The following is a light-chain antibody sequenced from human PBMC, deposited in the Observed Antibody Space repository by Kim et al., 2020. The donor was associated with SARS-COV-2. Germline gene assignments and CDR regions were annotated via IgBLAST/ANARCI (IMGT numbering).Light chain of an antibody. Sequence: AQGERATLSCRASQGVSNSYLAWYQQKQGQEPRLIIYGESSRATGIPDRFSGSGSGTDFTFSISRLEPEDFAVYYCQQYGSSPLTFGGGTKVDIK. J-gene: IGKJ4*01. CDR2: GES. CDR1: QGVSNSY. V-gene: IGKV3-20*01. CDR3: QQYGSSPLT.